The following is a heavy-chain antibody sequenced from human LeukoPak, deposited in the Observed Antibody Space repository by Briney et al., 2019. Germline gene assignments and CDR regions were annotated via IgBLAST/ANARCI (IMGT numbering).Heavy chain of an antibody. CDR1: GYTLTEFS. CDR3: ATVSAQGYFDWLLIY. Sequence: ASVKVSCKVSGYTLTEFSMHWVRQAPGKGLEWMGGFDPEDGETIYAQKFQGRVTMTEDTSTDTAYMELSSLRSEDTAVYYCATVSAQGYFDWLLIYWGQGTLVTVSS. J-gene: IGHJ4*02. D-gene: IGHD3-9*01. CDR2: FDPEDGET. V-gene: IGHV1-24*01.